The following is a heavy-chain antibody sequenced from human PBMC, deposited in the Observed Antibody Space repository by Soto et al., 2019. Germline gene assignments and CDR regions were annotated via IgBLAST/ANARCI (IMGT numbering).Heavy chain of an antibody. V-gene: IGHV4-39*07. CDR2: IYYSGST. J-gene: IGHJ6*02. CDR3: ARSRKITYYYGSGSPNRGYYYYYGMDV. CDR1: GDSISSTCYY. D-gene: IGHD3-10*01. Sequence: PSETLSLTCTVSGDSISSTCYYWGCIRQPPGKGLEYIGIIYYSGSTNYNPSLKSRVTISVDTSKNQFSLKLSSVTAADTAVYYCARSRKITYYYGSGSPNRGYYYYYGMDVWGQGTTVTV.